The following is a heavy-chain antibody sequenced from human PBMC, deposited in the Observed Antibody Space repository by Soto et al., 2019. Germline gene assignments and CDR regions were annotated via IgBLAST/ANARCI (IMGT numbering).Heavy chain of an antibody. V-gene: IGHV4-61*01. D-gene: IGHD3-3*01. CDR3: AREVRDFWSGYWYYGMDV. Sequence: PSETLSLTCTVSGGSVSSGSYYWSWIRQPPGKGLEWIGYIYYSGSTNYNPSLKSRVTISVDTSKNQFSLKLSSVTAADTAVYYCAREVRDFWSGYWYYGMDVWGQGTTVTVSS. J-gene: IGHJ6*02. CDR1: GGSVSSGSYY. CDR2: IYYSGST.